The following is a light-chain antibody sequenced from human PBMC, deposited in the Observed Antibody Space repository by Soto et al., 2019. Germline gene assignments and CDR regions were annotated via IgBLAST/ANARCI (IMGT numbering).Light chain of an antibody. CDR3: QQRSTRIT. CDR1: QSVSTY. Sequence: EVVLTQSPATLSLSPGERATLSCRASQSVSTYLAWYQQKPGQAPRLLIYDTSKRATGIPARFSGSGSGTNFTLTISILEPEDFAVYYCQQRSTRITCGQGTRLEIK. J-gene: IGKJ5*01. CDR2: DTS. V-gene: IGKV3-11*01.